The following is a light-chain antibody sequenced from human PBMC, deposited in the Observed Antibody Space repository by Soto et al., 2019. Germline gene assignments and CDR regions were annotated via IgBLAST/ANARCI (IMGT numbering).Light chain of an antibody. V-gene: IGLV2-11*01. CDR2: DVS. J-gene: IGLJ2*01. Sequence: QSALTQPRSLSGSPGQSVTISCTGTSSDVGGYDYVSWYQQHPGKVPKLMIFDVSKRPSGVPDRFSGSKSGNTASLTISGLQDEDEADYHCCSYAGSYILIFGGGTKLTVL. CDR1: SSDVGGYDY. CDR3: CSYAGSYILI.